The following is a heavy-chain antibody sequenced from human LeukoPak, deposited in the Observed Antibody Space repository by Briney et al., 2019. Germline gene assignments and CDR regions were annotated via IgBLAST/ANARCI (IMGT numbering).Heavy chain of an antibody. V-gene: IGHV3-30*02. J-gene: IGHJ4*02. D-gene: IGHD6-19*01. CDR2: IRYDGSNK. CDR1: GFTFSSYG. CDR3: AEGRGAVAGTGYFDY. Sequence: GGSLRLSCAASGFTFSSYGMHWVRQAPGKGLEWVAFIRYDGSNKYYADSVKGRFTISRDNSKNTLYLQMNSLRAEDTAVYYCAEGRGAVAGTGYFDYWGQGTLVTVSS.